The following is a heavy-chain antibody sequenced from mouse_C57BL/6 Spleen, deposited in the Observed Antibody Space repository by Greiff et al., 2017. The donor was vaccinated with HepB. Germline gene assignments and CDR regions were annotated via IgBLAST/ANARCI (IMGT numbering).Heavy chain of an antibody. Sequence: EVKLMESGGGLVKPGGSLKLSCAASGFTFSSYAMSWVRQTPEKRLEWVATISDGGSYTYYPDNVKGRFTISRDNAKNNLYLQMSHLKSEDTAMYYCARELHRDYWGQGTTLTVSS. CDR2: ISDGGSYT. J-gene: IGHJ2*01. CDR3: ARELHRDY. CDR1: GFTFSSYA. D-gene: IGHD1-1*01. V-gene: IGHV5-4*01.